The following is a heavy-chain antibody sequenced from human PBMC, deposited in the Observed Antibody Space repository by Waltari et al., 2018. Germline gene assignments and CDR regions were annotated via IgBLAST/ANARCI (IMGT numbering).Heavy chain of an antibody. V-gene: IGHV4-34*01. CDR1: GGSFSGYY. J-gene: IGHJ6*03. Sequence: QVQLQQWGAGLLKPSETLSLTCAVYGGSFSGYYWSWIRQPPGKGLGWIGEINHSGSTNYNPSLKSRVTISVDTSKNQFSLKLSSVTAADTAVYYCARGFNPARIYYYYYYMDVWGKGTTVTVSS. CDR2: INHSGST. CDR3: ARGFNPARIYYYYYYMDV.